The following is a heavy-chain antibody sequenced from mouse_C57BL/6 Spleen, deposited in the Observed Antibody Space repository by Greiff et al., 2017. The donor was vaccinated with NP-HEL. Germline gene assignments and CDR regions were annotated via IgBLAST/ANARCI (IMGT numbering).Heavy chain of an antibody. CDR3: AQRSFAY. J-gene: IGHJ3*01. V-gene: IGHV1-18*01. CDR1: GYTFTDYN. Sequence: EVKLMESGPELVKPGASVKIPCKASGYTFTDYNMDWVKQSHGKSLEWIGDINPNNGGTIYNQKFKGKATLTVDKSSSTAYMELRSLTSEDTAVYYCAQRSFAYWGQGTLVTVSA. CDR2: INPNNGGT.